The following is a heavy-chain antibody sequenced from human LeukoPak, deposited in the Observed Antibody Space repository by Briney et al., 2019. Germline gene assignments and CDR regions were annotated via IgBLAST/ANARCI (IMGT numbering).Heavy chain of an antibody. D-gene: IGHD4-23*01. J-gene: IGHJ4*02. CDR3: ARDDYHGNERD. CDR1: GFTVSSNY. Sequence: PGGSLRLSCAASGFTVSSNYMSWVRQAPGKGLGWVSVIYSGGFTYYADSVKGRFTISRDNSKNTLFLQMNSLRDEDTAVYYCARDDYHGNERDWGQGTLVTVSS. CDR2: IYSGGFT. V-gene: IGHV3-66*01.